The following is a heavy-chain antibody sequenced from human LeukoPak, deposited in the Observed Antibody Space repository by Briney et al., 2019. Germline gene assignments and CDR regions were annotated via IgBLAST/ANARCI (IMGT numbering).Heavy chain of an antibody. Sequence: GGSLRLSCAASGFTFSSYSMNWVRQAPGKGLEWVSSISSSSSYIYYADSVKGRFTISRDNAKNSLYLQMNSLRAEDTAVYYCATGRLTDAFGIWGQGTMVTVSS. CDR1: GFTFSSYS. CDR3: ATGRLTDAFGI. D-gene: IGHD6-6*01. J-gene: IGHJ3*02. V-gene: IGHV3-21*01. CDR2: ISSSSSYI.